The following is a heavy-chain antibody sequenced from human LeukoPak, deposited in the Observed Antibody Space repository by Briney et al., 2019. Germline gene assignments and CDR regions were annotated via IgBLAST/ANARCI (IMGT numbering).Heavy chain of an antibody. D-gene: IGHD3-16*02. CDR1: GFTFSSYW. Sequence: NPGGSLRLSCAASGFTFSSYWMSWVRQAPGKGLEWIGSIYYSGSTYYNPSLKSRVTISVDTSKNQFSLKLSSVTAADTAVYYCARRRVITFGGVIVMPRGYFDYWGQGTLVTVSS. V-gene: IGHV4-39*01. CDR3: ARRRVITFGGVIVMPRGYFDY. CDR2: IYYSGST. J-gene: IGHJ4*02.